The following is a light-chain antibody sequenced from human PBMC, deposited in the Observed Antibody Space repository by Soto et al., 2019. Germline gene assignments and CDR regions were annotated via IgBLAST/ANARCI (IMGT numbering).Light chain of an antibody. J-gene: IGKJ4*01. Sequence: DIQMTQSPSFVSASVGDRVTITCRASQGIRHWLAWYQQKPGKAPKLLIYAASSMQNGVPSSFSGSGSGTGFTLTIRRRQAEDSATYYCQQANCFPASFGGRTKVE. CDR2: AAS. CDR1: QGIRHW. V-gene: IGKV1-12*01. CDR3: QQANCFPAS.